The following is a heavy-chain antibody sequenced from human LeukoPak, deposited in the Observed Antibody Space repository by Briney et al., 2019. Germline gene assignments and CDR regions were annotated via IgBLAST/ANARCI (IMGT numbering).Heavy chain of an antibody. D-gene: IGHD4-17*01. CDR1: GFSLSTSPMC. Sequence: SGPTLAHPTQTLTLTCTFSGFSLSTSPMCVSWIRQPPAKALEWLAHIDWDDDKYYSTSLKTRLTISKDTSKNQVVLTMTNMDPVDTATYYCARIRVTTVTKRVFDYWGQGTLVTVSA. J-gene: IGHJ4*02. CDR2: IDWDDDK. CDR3: ARIRVTTVTKRVFDY. V-gene: IGHV2-70*01.